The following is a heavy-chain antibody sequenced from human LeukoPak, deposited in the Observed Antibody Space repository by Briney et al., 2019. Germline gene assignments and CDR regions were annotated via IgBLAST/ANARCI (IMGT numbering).Heavy chain of an antibody. CDR1: GGSISSSSYY. V-gene: IGHV4-39*07. D-gene: IGHD2-15*01. CDR3: ARGNLYCSGGSCEELWFDY. Sequence: SETLSLTCTVSGGSISSSSYYWGWIRQPPGKGLEWIGSIYYSGSTYYNPSLKSRVTISVDTSKNQFSLKLSSATAADTAVYYCARGNLYCSGGSCEELWFDYWGQGTLVTVSS. CDR2: IYYSGST. J-gene: IGHJ4*02.